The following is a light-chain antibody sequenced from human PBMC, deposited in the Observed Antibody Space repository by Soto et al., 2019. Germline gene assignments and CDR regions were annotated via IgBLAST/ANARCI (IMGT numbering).Light chain of an antibody. CDR2: S. CDR3: QQHNQWPIT. CDR1: QSAGNF. Sequence: EMVMTQSPATLSVSPGETASLSCRASQSAGNFLAWYQQKPGQAPRLLISTRATGIPARFSGSGSGTEFTLTINSLQSEDSAVYYCQQHNQWPITFGQGTRLEIK. J-gene: IGKJ5*01. V-gene: IGKV3D-15*01.